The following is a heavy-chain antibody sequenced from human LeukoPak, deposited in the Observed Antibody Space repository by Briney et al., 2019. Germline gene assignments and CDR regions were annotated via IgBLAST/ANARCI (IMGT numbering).Heavy chain of an antibody. J-gene: IGHJ4*02. D-gene: IGHD2-15*01. V-gene: IGHV3-43*02. CDR1: GFTFDDYA. CDR2: ISGDGGST. CDR3: AKSQYCSGGRCYFAGDY. Sequence: PGGSLRLSCAASGFTFDDYAMHWVRQAPGNGLEWFSLISGDGGSTYYADSVKGRFTISRDNSKNSLYLQMNSLRTEDSALYYCAKSQYCSGGRCYFAGDYWGQGTLVTVSS.